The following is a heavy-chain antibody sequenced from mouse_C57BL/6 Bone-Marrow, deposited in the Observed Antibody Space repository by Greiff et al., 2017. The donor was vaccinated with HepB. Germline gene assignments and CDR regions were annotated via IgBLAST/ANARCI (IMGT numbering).Heavy chain of an antibody. CDR1: GFTFSNYW. D-gene: IGHD1-1*01. CDR2: IRLKSDNYAT. J-gene: IGHJ3*01. CDR3: TDYGSRTGFAY. Sequence: EVQLVESGGGLVQPGGSMKLSCVASGFTFSNYWMNWVRQSPEKGLEWVAQIRLKSDNYATHYAESVKGRFTISRDDSKSSVYLQMNNLRAEDTGIYYCTDYGSRTGFAYWGQGTLVTVSA. V-gene: IGHV6-3*01.